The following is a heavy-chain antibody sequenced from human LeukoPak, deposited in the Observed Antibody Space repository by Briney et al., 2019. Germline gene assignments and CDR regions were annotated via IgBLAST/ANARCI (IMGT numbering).Heavy chain of an antibody. CDR1: GYTFTGYY. V-gene: IGHV1-2*02. D-gene: IGHD5-24*01. CDR2: INPNSDGT. J-gene: IGHJ4*02. CDR3: ARDRRRDGYNSFDY. Sequence: ASVKVSFKASGYTFTGYYIHWVRQAPGQGLEWMGWINPNSDGTNYAQKFQGRVTMTRDTSISTAYMELSRLISDDTAVYYCARDRRRDGYNSFDYWAQGTLVTVSS.